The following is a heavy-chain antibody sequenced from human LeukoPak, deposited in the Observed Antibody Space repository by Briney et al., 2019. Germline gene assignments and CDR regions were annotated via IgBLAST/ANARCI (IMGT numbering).Heavy chain of an antibody. J-gene: IGHJ4*02. CDR2: INPSGGST. V-gene: IGHV1-46*01. CDR1: GYTFTSYY. CDR3: ARDRAVAGTWGNQSPVFDY. D-gene: IGHD6-19*01. Sequence: ASVKVSCKASGYTFTSYYMHWVRQAPGQGLEWMGIINPSGGSTSYAQKFQGRVTMTRDTSTSTVYMELSSLRSEDTAVYCCARDRAVAGTWGNQSPVFDYWGQGTLVTVSS.